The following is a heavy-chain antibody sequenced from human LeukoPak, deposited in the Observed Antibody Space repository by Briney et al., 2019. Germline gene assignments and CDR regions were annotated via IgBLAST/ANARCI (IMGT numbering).Heavy chain of an antibody. CDR3: AREGSLRGYSYADY. D-gene: IGHD5-18*01. CDR1: GFTFSSYA. V-gene: IGHV3-30-3*01. Sequence: GGSLRLSCAASGFTFSSYAMHWVRQAPGKGLEWVAVISYDGSNKYYADSVKGRFTISRDNAKNSLYLQMNSLRAEDTAVYYCAREGSLRGYSYADYWGQGTLVTVSS. CDR2: ISYDGSNK. J-gene: IGHJ4*02.